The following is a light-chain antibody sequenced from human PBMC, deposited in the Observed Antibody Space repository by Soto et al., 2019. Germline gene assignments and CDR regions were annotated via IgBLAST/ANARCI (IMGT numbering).Light chain of an antibody. CDR3: SAYAGSSTWV. Sequence: QSAPTQPPSASGSPGQSVTFSCTGTSSDVGGYNYVSWYQQYPGKAPKLMIYKVYKRPSGVPDRFSGSKSGNTASLTVSGLQPEDEADYYCSAYAGSSTWVFGGGTKLTV. CDR2: KVY. CDR1: SSDVGGYNY. V-gene: IGLV2-8*01. J-gene: IGLJ2*01.